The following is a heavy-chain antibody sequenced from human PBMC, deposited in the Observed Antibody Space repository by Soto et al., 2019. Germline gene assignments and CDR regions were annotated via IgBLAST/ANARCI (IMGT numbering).Heavy chain of an antibody. V-gene: IGHV3-30-3*01. CDR3: ARWEQPLFDY. D-gene: IGHD1-26*01. CDR1: GFTVSAYT. Sequence: QVQLVESGGGVVQPGRSLRLSCAASGFTVSAYTMHWVRQAPGKGLEWVAVISSDGNNKYYTDSVKGRFTISRDTSTNTLYLQMNSLRAEETAVYHCARWEQPLFDYWGQGTLVTVSS. CDR2: ISSDGNNK. J-gene: IGHJ4*02.